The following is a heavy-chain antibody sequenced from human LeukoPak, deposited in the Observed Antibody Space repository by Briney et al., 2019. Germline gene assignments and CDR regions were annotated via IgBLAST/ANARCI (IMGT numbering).Heavy chain of an antibody. V-gene: IGHV4-61*01. CDR2: IYYSGST. Sequence: PSETLSLTCTVSGGSVSSGSYYWSWIRQPPGKGLEWIGYIYYSGSTNYSPSLKSRVTISVDTSKNQFSLKLSSVTAADTAVYYCAREGITVVTPSHAFDIWGQGTMVTVSS. CDR3: AREGITVVTPSHAFDI. D-gene: IGHD4-23*01. J-gene: IGHJ3*02. CDR1: GGSVSSGSYY.